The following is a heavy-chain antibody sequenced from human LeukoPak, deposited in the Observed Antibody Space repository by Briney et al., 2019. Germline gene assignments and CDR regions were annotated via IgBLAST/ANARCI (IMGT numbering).Heavy chain of an antibody. J-gene: IGHJ4*02. CDR2: ISGSGRTK. D-gene: IGHD6-13*01. Sequence: GGSLRLSCGASGFTFNNYEMNWVRQAPGKGLEWVSYISGSGRTKYYADSVKGRFTISRDNAKNSLYLQMNSLRAEDTAVYYCARNEYSGSWYVSDFDYWGQGTLVTVSS. CDR1: GFTFNNYE. CDR3: ARNEYSGSWYVSDFDY. V-gene: IGHV3-48*03.